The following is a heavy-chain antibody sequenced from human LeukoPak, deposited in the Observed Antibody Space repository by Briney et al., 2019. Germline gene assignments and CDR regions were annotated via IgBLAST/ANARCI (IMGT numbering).Heavy chain of an antibody. V-gene: IGHV3-9*01. J-gene: IGHJ4*02. CDR3: VKDRWANLFGSGVFEN. D-gene: IGHD3-10*01. CDR1: GFSFDDYG. Sequence: GRSLRLSCAASGFSFDDYGIHWVRQAPGKGLEWVAGIDWNSGAIGYEDSVKGRFIISRDNAKNSLFLEMNSMRADDTALYYCVKDRWANLFGSGVFENWGQGTLVTVSS. CDR2: IDWNSGAI.